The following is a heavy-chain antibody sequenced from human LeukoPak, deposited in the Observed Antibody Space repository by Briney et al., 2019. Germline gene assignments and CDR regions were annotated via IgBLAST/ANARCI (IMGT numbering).Heavy chain of an antibody. Sequence: PSETLSLTCAVYGGSFSGYYWSWIRQPPGKGLEWIGEINHSGSTKYNPSLKNRVTMSVDTSKNQFSLKLSSVTAADTAVYYCARGNYDILTGYYRGAFDYWGQGTLVTVSS. CDR2: INHSGST. J-gene: IGHJ4*02. V-gene: IGHV4-34*01. D-gene: IGHD3-9*01. CDR1: GGSFSGYY. CDR3: ARGNYDILTGYYRGAFDY.